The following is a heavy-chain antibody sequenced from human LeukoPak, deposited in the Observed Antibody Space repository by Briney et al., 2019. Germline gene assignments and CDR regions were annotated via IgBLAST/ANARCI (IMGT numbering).Heavy chain of an antibody. CDR3: AKDRSGSGYFDY. Sequence: PGGSLRLSCAASGFTFSSYAMSWVRQAPGKGLEWVSRISSGGGTTDYTDSVKGRFTISRDTSKNTLYLQMNSLRAEDTAVYYFAKDRSGSGYFDYWGQGTLVTVSS. J-gene: IGHJ4*02. D-gene: IGHD3-10*01. CDR2: ISSGGGTT. V-gene: IGHV3-23*01. CDR1: GFTFSSYA.